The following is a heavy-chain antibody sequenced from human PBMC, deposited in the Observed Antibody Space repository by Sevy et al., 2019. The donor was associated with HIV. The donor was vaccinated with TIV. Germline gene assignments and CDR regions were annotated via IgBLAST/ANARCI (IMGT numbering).Heavy chain of an antibody. CDR3: TTSGYDPNYYYYGMDV. CDR2: IKSKTDGGTT. J-gene: IGHJ6*02. D-gene: IGHD5-12*01. CDR1: EITFSNYA. V-gene: IGHV3-15*01. Sequence: GGSLRLSCAASEITFSNYAMSWVRQAPGKGLEWVGRIKSKTDGGTTDYAAPVKGRFTISRDDSKNTLYLQMNSLKTEDTAVYYCTTSGYDPNYYYYGMDVWGQGTTVTVSS.